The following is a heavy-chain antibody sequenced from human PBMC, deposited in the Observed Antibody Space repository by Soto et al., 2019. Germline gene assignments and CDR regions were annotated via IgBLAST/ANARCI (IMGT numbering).Heavy chain of an antibody. Sequence: ITLKKSGPTLVKPTQTLTLTCTFSGFSLSTGGVGVGWIRQPPGKALEWLALIYWDNDKRYSPSLKSRLTVTKDTSKNQVVLTMTNMDPVDTATYYCVQSRCGGDCLRSYSSHYYYGMDVWGQGTTVTVFS. CDR1: GFSLSTGGVG. J-gene: IGHJ6*02. CDR2: IYWDNDK. D-gene: IGHD2-21*02. V-gene: IGHV2-5*02. CDR3: VQSRCGGDCLRSYSSHYYYGMDV.